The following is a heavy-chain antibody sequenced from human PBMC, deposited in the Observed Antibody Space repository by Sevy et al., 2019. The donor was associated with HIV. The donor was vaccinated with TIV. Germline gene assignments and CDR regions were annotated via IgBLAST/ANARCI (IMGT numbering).Heavy chain of an antibody. D-gene: IGHD6-13*01. CDR2: IKQDGSVK. Sequence: GGSLRLSCAASGFTLNNYWMNWVRQAPGKGLEWVANIKQDGSVKYSVDSVKGRFTISRDNARNLVFLQMNSLRVEDTALYYCVRAIAADGSFWGQGTLVTVSS. CDR3: VRAIAADGSF. V-gene: IGHV3-7*01. CDR1: GFTLNNYW. J-gene: IGHJ4*02.